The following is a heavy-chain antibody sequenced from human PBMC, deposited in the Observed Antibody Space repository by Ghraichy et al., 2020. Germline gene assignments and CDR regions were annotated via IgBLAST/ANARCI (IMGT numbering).Heavy chain of an antibody. J-gene: IGHJ4*02. D-gene: IGHD2-15*01. CDR1: GFTFTNYA. CDR3: AKGGGSDSRYYFDY. Sequence: GGSLRLSCAASGFTFTNYAMNWVRQAPGKGLEWVSAISGGGNTYYADSVKGRFTISKDNSKNTVYLQMNSLRAEDTAIYYCAKGGGSDSRYYFDYWGQGTLVAVSS. V-gene: IGHV3-23*01. CDR2: ISGGGNT.